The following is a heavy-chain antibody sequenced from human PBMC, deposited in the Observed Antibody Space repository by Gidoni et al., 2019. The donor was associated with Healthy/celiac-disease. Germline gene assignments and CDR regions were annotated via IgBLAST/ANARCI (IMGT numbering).Heavy chain of an antibody. CDR3: ARGRRGLY. CDR2: INHSGST. Sequence: QVQLQQWGAGLLKPSETLSLTCAVYGGSFSGYYWSWIRQPPGKGLAWIGEINHSGSTNYNPSLKSRVTISVDTSKNQFSLKLSSVTAADTAVYYCARGRRGLYWGQGTLVTVSS. J-gene: IGHJ4*02. CDR1: GGSFSGYY. D-gene: IGHD3-10*01. V-gene: IGHV4-34*01.